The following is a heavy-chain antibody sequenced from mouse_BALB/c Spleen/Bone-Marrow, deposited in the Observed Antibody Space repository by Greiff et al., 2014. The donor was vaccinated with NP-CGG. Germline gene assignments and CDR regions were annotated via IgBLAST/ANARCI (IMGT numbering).Heavy chain of an antibody. Sequence: VQLQQSGAELVRSGASVKLSCTASGFNIKDYYMHWVKQRPEQGLEWIGWIDPENGDTEYAPKFQGKATMTADTSSNTAYLQLSSLTSEDSAVYYCSYGNFATDYWGQGTSVTVSS. D-gene: IGHD2-1*01. CDR2: IDPENGDT. CDR3: SYGNFATDY. J-gene: IGHJ4*01. V-gene: IGHV14-4*02. CDR1: GFNIKDYY.